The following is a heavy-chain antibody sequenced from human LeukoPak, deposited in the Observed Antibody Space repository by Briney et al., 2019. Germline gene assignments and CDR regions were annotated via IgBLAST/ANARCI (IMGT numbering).Heavy chain of an antibody. J-gene: IGHJ3*02. CDR2: IYYSGST. V-gene: IGHV4-31*11. CDR3: AREAIIAENAFDI. Sequence: SETLSLTCAVYGVSFSGYYWSWIRQHPGKGLEWIGYIYYSGSTYYNPSLKSRVTISVDTSKNQFSLKLSSVTAADTAVYYCAREAIIAENAFDIWGQGTMVTVSS. CDR1: GVSFSGYY. D-gene: IGHD6-13*01.